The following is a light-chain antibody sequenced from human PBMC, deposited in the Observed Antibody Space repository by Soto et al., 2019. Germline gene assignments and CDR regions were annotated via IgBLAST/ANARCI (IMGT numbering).Light chain of an antibody. V-gene: IGKV3-20*01. CDR2: GAS. J-gene: IGKJ1*01. Sequence: EIVLTQSPGTLSLSPGERATLSCRASQSVSSSYLAWYQQKPGQAPRLLIYGASSRATAIPDRFSGSGSGTDFTLTISRLEPEDFAVYYCQQSDDSPGTFGQGTKVEIK. CDR1: QSVSSSY. CDR3: QQSDDSPGT.